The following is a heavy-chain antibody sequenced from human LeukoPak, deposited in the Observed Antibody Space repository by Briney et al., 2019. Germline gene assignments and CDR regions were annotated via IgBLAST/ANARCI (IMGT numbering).Heavy chain of an antibody. Sequence: PSETLSLTCTVSGGSISDYYWSWIRQPAGKGLEWIGRTYTSGSTNYNPSLKSRVTMSVDTSKNQFSLKVSSVTAADTAVYYCARGAYYCDRSSWGQGTLVTVSS. D-gene: IGHD3-22*01. CDR3: ARGAYYCDRSS. CDR2: TYTSGST. V-gene: IGHV4-4*07. CDR1: GGSISDYY. J-gene: IGHJ4*02.